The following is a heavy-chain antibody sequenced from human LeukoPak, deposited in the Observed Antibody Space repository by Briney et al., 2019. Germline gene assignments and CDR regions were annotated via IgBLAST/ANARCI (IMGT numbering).Heavy chain of an antibody. CDR3: AAQGSSWDAFDI. Sequence: SETLSLTCSVSGASISSYYWSWIRQPPGKRLEWIGYIHSSGSTNYSPSLKSRVTISVDTSKNQFSLKLSSLTAADTAVYYCAAQGSSWDAFDIWGRGTMVTVSS. CDR2: IHSSGST. D-gene: IGHD6-13*01. V-gene: IGHV4-59*01. CDR1: GASISSYY. J-gene: IGHJ3*02.